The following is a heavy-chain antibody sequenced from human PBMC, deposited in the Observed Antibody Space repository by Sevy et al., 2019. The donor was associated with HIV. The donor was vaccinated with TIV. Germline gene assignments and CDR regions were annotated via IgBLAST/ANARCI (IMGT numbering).Heavy chain of an antibody. Sequence: GGSLRLSCAASGFTFSSYGMHWVRQAPGKGLEWVAVISYDGSNKYYGDSVKGRFTISRDNSKNTLYLQMNSLRAEDTAVYYCAKWSMGGARWPQLGAFDIWGQGTKVTVSS. CDR3: AKWSMGGARWPQLGAFDI. CDR1: GFTFSSYG. CDR2: ISYDGSNK. J-gene: IGHJ3*02. V-gene: IGHV3-30*18. D-gene: IGHD3-10*01.